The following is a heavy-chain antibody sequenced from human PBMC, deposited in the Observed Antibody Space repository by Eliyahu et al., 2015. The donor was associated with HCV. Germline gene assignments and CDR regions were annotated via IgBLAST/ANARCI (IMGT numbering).Heavy chain of an antibody. CDR1: GGSINRNY. Sequence: QVQLQESGPGLVKSSETLSLTCSVSGGSINRNYWIWIRQSPGKGLEWIGHIHPHGGTTNYSPLSSRVTISVDTSKNQFSLDVRSVTPADTAVYYCATEGGLYTNSAFDPWGQGTMVTVSS. D-gene: IGHD4-11*01. CDR2: IHPHGGTT. CDR3: ATEGGLYTNSAFDP. V-gene: IGHV4-59*01. J-gene: IGHJ5*02.